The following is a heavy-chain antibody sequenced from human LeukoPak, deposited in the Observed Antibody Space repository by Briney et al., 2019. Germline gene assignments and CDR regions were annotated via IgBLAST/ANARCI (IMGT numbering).Heavy chain of an antibody. CDR2: INHIGST. V-gene: IGHV4-34*01. CDR1: GGSFSGYY. J-gene: IGHJ4*02. CDR3: ARHEKGYYGSGSYYGLRKYYFDY. D-gene: IGHD3-10*01. Sequence: SETLSLTCAVYGGSFSGYYWSWIRQPPGKGLDWIGEINHIGSTNHHPSLKSRVTISVDTSKNQFSLKLSSVTAADTAVYYCARHEKGYYGSGSYYGLRKYYFDYWGQGTLVTVSS.